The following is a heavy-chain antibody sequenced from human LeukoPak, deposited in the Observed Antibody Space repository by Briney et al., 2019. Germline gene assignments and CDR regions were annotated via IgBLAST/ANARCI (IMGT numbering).Heavy chain of an antibody. Sequence: GGSLRLSCAASGFTFDDYAMHWVRQARGKGLEWVSGISWNSGSIGYADSVKGRFTISRDNAKNSLYLQMNSLRAEDTALYYCAKEYYDSSGSFDYWGQGTLVTVSS. D-gene: IGHD3-22*01. CDR2: ISWNSGSI. CDR1: GFTFDDYA. CDR3: AKEYYDSSGSFDY. V-gene: IGHV3-9*01. J-gene: IGHJ4*02.